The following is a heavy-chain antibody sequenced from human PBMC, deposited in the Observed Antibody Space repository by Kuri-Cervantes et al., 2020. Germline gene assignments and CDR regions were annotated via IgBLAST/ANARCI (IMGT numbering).Heavy chain of an antibody. D-gene: IGHD2-2*01. Sequence: ASVKVSCKASGYTFTSYDINWVRQATGQGLEWMGWMNPNSGNTGYAQKFQGRVTMTRNTSISTAYMELSSLRSEDTAVYYCARDTGYCSSTSCSNWVDPWGQGTLVTVSS. CDR3: ARDTGYCSSTSCSNWVDP. V-gene: IGHV1-8*01. J-gene: IGHJ5*02. CDR1: GYTFTSYD. CDR2: MNPNSGNT.